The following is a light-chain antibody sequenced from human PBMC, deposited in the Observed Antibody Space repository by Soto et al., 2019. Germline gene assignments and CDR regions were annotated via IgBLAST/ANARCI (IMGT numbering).Light chain of an antibody. CDR1: SSNIGDNC. CDR2: RNN. V-gene: IGLV1-47*01. J-gene: IGLJ1*01. Sequence: QSVLTQPPSASGTPGQKVTISCSGSSSNIGDNCVYWHQQPPGTAPKLLIYRNNQRPSGVPDRFSGSKSGTSASLAISGLRSEDEADYYCEAWDDSLSGYVFGPGNKVTVL. CDR3: EAWDDSLSGYV.